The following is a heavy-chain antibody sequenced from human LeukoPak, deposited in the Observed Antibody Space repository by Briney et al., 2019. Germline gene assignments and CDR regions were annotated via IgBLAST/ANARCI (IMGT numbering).Heavy chain of an antibody. D-gene: IGHD3-9*01. Sequence: SETLSLTCTVSGGSISSYYWSWIRQPPGKGLEWIGRIYYTGSTNYSPSLKSRVTISVDTSKNQFSLKLRSVTAEDTAVYYCATHGHSGSSIDWPALDNWGQGSVVTVSS. CDR1: GGSISSYY. J-gene: IGHJ4*02. CDR2: IYYTGST. CDR3: ATHGHSGSSIDWPALDN. V-gene: IGHV4-59*08.